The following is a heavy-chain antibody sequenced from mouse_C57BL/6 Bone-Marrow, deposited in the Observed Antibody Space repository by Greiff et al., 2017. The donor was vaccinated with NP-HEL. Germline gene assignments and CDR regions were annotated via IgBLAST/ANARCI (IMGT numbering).Heavy chain of an antibody. CDR2: ISSGGDYI. D-gene: IGHD2-3*01. V-gene: IGHV5-9-1*02. J-gene: IGHJ3*01. CDR3: TREPRWLLFAY. CDR1: GFTFSSYA. Sequence: EVKLMESGEGLVMPGGSLKLSCAASGFTFSSYAMSWVRQTPEKRLEWVAYISSGGDYIYYADTVKGRFTISRDNARNTLYLQMSSLKSEDTAMYYCTREPRWLLFAYWGQGTLVTVSA.